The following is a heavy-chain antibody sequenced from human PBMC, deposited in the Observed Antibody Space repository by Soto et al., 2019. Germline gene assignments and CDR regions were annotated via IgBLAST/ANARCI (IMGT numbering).Heavy chain of an antibody. V-gene: IGHV4-39*01. CDR2: IYYSGST. D-gene: IGHD6-6*01. Sequence: NPSETLSLTCTVSGGSISSRSYYWGWIRQPPGKGLEWIGSIYYSGSTYYNPSLKSRVTISVDTTKNQFSLKLSSVTAADTAVYYCARVYSSSSYYYYGMDVWGQGTTVTVSS. CDR3: ARVYSSSSYYYYGMDV. J-gene: IGHJ6*02. CDR1: GGSISSRSYY.